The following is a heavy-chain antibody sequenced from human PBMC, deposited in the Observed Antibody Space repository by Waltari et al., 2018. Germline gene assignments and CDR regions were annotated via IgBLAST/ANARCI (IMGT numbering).Heavy chain of an antibody. CDR3: ARDRIGGSGSADY. J-gene: IGHJ4*02. V-gene: IGHV3-53*01. CDR2: IYSGGST. Sequence: EVQLVESGGGLIQPGGSLRLSCAASGFTVSSNYMSWVRQAPGKGLEWVSVIYSGGSTYYADSVKGRFTISRDNSKNTLYLQMNRLRAEDTAVYYCARDRIGGSGSADYWGQGTLVTVSS. CDR1: GFTVSSNY. D-gene: IGHD3-10*01.